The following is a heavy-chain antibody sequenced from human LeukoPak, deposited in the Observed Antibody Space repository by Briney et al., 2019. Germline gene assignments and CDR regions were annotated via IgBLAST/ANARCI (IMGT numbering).Heavy chain of an antibody. CDR2: ISDSGDTT. Sequence: GGSLRLSCAASGFAFSSQAMGWVRQAPGKGLEWVSVISDSGDTTYYADSVKGRFTISRDNSKNTLYLQMNSLRAEDTAVYYCARAPTRNAFDIWGQGTMVTVSS. V-gene: IGHV3-23*01. CDR3: ARAPTRNAFDI. J-gene: IGHJ3*02. CDR1: GFAFSSQA.